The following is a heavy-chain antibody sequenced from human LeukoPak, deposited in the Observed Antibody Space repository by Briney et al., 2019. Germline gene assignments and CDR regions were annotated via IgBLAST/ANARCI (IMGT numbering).Heavy chain of an antibody. CDR1: GGSFSGYY. V-gene: IGHV4-34*01. D-gene: IGHD6-6*01. Sequence: SETLSLTCAVYGGSFSGYYWSWIRQPPGKGLEWIGEINHSGSTNYNPSLKSRVTISVDTSKNQFSLKLSSVTAADTAVYYCARGIAARRYVGEYFQHWGQGTLVTVSS. CDR3: ARGIAARRYVGEYFQH. J-gene: IGHJ1*01. CDR2: INHSGST.